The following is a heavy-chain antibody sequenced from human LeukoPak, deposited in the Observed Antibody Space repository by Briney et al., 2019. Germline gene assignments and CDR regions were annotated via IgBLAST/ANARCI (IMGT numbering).Heavy chain of an antibody. CDR3: ARVQVEGGYQRSIAAAGEGWFDP. V-gene: IGHV1-69*04. D-gene: IGHD6-13*01. CDR2: IIPIFGIA. CDR1: GGTFSSYA. J-gene: IGHJ5*02. Sequence: SVKVSCKASGGTFSSYAISWGRQAPGQGLEGRGRIIPIFGIANYAQKFQGRVTITADKATSTAYMELSSMRSEDTAVYYCARVQVEGGYQRSIAAAGEGWFDPWGQGTLVTVSS.